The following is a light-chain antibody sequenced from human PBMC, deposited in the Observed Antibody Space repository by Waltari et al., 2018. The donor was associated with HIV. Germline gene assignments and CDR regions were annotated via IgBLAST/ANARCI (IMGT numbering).Light chain of an antibody. V-gene: IGLV2-8*01. CDR1: NSDVGAYDF. Sequence: QSALTQPPSASGSPGQSVSISCTGTNSDVGAYDFVSWYQPHPGKAPKLIIYEVNNGPSGVPDRFSGSKSGNTASLIVSGRQAEDEGDYFCTSYAGNSNFVVFGGGTKLTVL. J-gene: IGLJ2*01. CDR3: TSYAGNSNFVV. CDR2: EVN.